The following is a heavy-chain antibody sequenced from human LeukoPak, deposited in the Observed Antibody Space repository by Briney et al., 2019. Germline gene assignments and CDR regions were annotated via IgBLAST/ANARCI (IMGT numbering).Heavy chain of an antibody. CDR2: IYSGGST. J-gene: IGHJ3*02. D-gene: IGHD6-19*01. CDR3: ASNLLYSSGWMDAFDI. V-gene: IGHV3-53*01. CDR1: GFTVSSNY. Sequence: GGSLRLSCAASGFTVSSNYMSWVRQAPGKGQEWVSVIYSGGSTYYADSVKGRFTISRDNSKNTLYLQMNSLRAEDTAVYYCASNLLYSSGWMDAFDIWGQGTMVTVSS.